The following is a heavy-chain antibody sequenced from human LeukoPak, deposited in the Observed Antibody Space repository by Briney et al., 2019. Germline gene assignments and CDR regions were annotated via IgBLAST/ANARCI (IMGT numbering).Heavy chain of an antibody. CDR2: IYYSGST. CDR1: GGSISSYY. Sequence: SETLSLTCTVSGGSISSYYWSWLRQPPGKGLEWIGYIYYSGSTNYNPSLKSRVTISVDTSKNQFSLKLSSVTAADTAVYYCARGDGRGYYYYGMDVWGKGTTVTVSS. V-gene: IGHV4-59*01. CDR3: ARGDGRGYYYYGMDV. D-gene: IGHD2-15*01. J-gene: IGHJ6*04.